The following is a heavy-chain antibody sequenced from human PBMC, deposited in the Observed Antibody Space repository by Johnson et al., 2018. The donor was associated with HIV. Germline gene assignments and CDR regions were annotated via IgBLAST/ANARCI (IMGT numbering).Heavy chain of an antibody. CDR2: IGTAGDT. Sequence: VQLVESGGGLVQPGGSLRLSCAASGFTFSSYAMSWVRQAPGKGLEWVSAIGTAGDTFYPGSVKGRFTISRDNSKNTLYLQMNSLRTDDTAVYYCASGDEDGFWGQGTLVTVSS. V-gene: IGHV3-23*04. CDR1: GFTFSSYA. J-gene: IGHJ3*01. D-gene: IGHD5-12*01. CDR3: ASGDEDGF.